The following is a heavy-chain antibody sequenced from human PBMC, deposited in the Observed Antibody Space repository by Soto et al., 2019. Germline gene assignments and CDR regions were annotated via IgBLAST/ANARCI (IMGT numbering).Heavy chain of an antibody. CDR2: ITTSSTYI. V-gene: IGHV3-21*01. CDR3: ARVITAVQQCPIDY. CDR1: GFIFSGYS. Sequence: PGGSLRLSCAASGFIFSGYSMSWVRQAPGKGLEWVSSITTSSTYIYYADSVKGRFTISRDNARNSLYLQMNSLRAEDTAVYYCARVITAVQQCPIDYWGQGTLVTVSS. D-gene: IGHD6-13*01. J-gene: IGHJ4*02.